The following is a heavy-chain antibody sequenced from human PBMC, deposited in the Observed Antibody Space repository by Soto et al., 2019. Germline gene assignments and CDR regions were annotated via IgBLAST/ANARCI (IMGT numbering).Heavy chain of an antibody. D-gene: IGHD3-16*01. CDR2: TYYRSKWYN. CDR3: AASVGSVELFGVAPFDP. CDR1: GDSVSSNSAA. V-gene: IGHV6-1*01. Sequence: SQTLSLTCAISGDSVSSNSAAWNWIRQSPSRGLEWLGRTYYRSKWYNDYAVSVKSRITINPDTSKNQFSLQLNSVTPEDTAVYYCAASVGSVELFGVAPFDPWGQGTLVTVSS. J-gene: IGHJ5*02.